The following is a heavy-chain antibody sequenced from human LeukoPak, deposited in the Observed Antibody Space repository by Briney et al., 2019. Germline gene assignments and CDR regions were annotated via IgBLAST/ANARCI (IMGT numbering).Heavy chain of an antibody. D-gene: IGHD3-22*01. Sequence: GASVKVSCKASGGTFSSYAISWVRQAPGQGLEWMGGIIPIFGTANYAQKFQGRVTITADKSTSTAYMELSSLRSEDTAVYYCARDYDSRPGIFDYWGQGTLVTVSS. J-gene: IGHJ4*02. CDR3: ARDYDSRPGIFDY. CDR1: GGTFSSYA. CDR2: IIPIFGTA. V-gene: IGHV1-69*06.